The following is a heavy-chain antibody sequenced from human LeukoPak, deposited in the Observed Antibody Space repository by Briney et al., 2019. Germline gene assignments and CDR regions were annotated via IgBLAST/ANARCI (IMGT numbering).Heavy chain of an antibody. D-gene: IGHD2-21*02. V-gene: IGHV3-64D*09. CDR1: GFTFSSYA. CDR3: ARGTVTAPDY. J-gene: IGHJ4*02. Sequence: GGSLRLSCSASGFTFSSYAMHWVRQAPGKGLEYVSAISSNGGSTYYADSVKGRFTISRDNSKNTLYLQMSSLRAEDTAVYYCARGTVTAPDYWGQGTLVTVSS. CDR2: ISSNGGST.